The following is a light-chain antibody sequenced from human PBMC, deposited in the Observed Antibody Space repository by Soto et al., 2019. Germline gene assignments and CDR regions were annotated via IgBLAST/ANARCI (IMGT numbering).Light chain of an antibody. V-gene: IGLV2-11*01. J-gene: IGLJ2*01. CDR3: CSYAGASSSLL. CDR1: SRDIGSYNF. CDR2: DVT. Sequence: QSALTQPRSVSGSPGQSVTISCTGSSRDIGSYNFVSWFQQDPGKAPKLIIYDVTKRPSGVPDRFSASKSGNTASLTISGLQTEDESDYYCCSYAGASSSLLFGRGTKVTVL.